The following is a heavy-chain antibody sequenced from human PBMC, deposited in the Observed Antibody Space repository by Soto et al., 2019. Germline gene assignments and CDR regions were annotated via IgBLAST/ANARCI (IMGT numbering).Heavy chain of an antibody. J-gene: IGHJ2*01. CDR3: ARDLLMVYAPSSPWYIDL. V-gene: IGHV1-18*01. CDR2: ISAYNGHT. D-gene: IGHD2-8*01. CDR1: GYTFSSYG. Sequence: EASVKVSCKASGYTFSSYGISWVRQAPGQGLEWMGWISAYNGHTNYAQKFQGRVTMTTDTSTSTAYLDLKSLTSDDTAVYYCARDLLMVYAPSSPWYIDLWGRDTLVTVSS.